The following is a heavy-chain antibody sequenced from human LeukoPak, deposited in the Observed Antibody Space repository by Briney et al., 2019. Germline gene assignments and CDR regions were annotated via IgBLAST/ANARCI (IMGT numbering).Heavy chain of an antibody. CDR3: ARAQDSSWYNWFDP. D-gene: IGHD6-13*01. V-gene: IGHV7-4-1*02. Sequence: ASVKVSCKASGYTFTSYALNWVRQAPGQGLEWMGWINTNTGNPTYAQGFTGRFVFSLDTSVSTAYLQISSLKAEDTAVYYCARAQDSSWYNWFDPWGQGTLVTVSS. CDR1: GYTFTSYA. CDR2: INTNTGNP. J-gene: IGHJ5*02.